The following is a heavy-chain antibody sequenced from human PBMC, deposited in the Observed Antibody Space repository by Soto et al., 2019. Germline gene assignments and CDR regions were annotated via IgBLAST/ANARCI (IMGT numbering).Heavy chain of an antibody. Sequence: ASVKVSCKASGYTFTSYAMHWVRQAPGQRLEWMGWINSGNGNTKYSQKFQGRVTITRDTSASTAYMELSSLRSEDTGVYYCAMFRGSGSYRAFDIWGQGTMVTVSS. CDR1: GYTFTSYA. V-gene: IGHV1-3*01. J-gene: IGHJ3*02. CDR3: AMFRGSGSYRAFDI. D-gene: IGHD3-10*01. CDR2: INSGNGNT.